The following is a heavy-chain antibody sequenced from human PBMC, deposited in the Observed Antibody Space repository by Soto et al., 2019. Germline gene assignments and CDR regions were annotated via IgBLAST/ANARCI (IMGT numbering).Heavy chain of an antibody. CDR1: GFTFSSYG. V-gene: IGHV3-30*18. Sequence: QVQLVESGGGVVQPGRSLRLSCAASGFTFSSYGMRWVRQAPGKGLEWVAVISYDGSNKYYADSVKGRFTISRDNSKNTLYLQMNSLRAEDTAVYYCAKVPYGGNPPFVSYWGQGTLVTVSS. CDR3: AKVPYGGNPPFVSY. D-gene: IGHD4-17*01. J-gene: IGHJ4*02. CDR2: ISYDGSNK.